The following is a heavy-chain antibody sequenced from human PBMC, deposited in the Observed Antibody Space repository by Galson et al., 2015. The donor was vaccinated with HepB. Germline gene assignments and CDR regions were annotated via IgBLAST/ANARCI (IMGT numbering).Heavy chain of an antibody. Sequence: SVKVSCKASGYTFTSYYMHWVRQAPGQGLEWMGIINPSGGSTSYAQKFQGRVTMTRDTSTSTVYMELSSLRSEDTAVYYCARNRRSNYDLNYGMDVWGQGTTVTVSS. D-gene: IGHD4-11*01. J-gene: IGHJ6*02. CDR1: GYTFTSYY. CDR3: ARNRRSNYDLNYGMDV. V-gene: IGHV1-46*01. CDR2: INPSGGST.